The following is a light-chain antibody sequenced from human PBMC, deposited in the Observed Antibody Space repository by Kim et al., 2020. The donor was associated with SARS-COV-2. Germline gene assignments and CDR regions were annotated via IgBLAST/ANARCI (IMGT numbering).Light chain of an antibody. CDR3: QQANRFPRT. V-gene: IGKV1-12*01. J-gene: IGKJ4*01. CDR2: AAS. CDR1: QDISSW. Sequence: DIQMTQSPSSVSASVGDRVTISCRASQDISSWLAWYQQKPGKAPQLLIYAASSLQSGVPSRFSGSGSGTDFTLTISSLQPEDFATYYCQQANRFPRTFGGGTKVDIK.